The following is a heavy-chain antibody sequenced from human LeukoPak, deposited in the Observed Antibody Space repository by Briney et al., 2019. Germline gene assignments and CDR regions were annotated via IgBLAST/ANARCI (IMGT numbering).Heavy chain of an antibody. Sequence: PSETLSLTCTVSGGSVSSGSYYWTWIRQPPGKGLEWIGYIYYSGSTSYNPSLKSRVTMSINTSNNQFSLKLSSVTAADTALYYCTRGTGGDYWGQGTLVTVSS. J-gene: IGHJ4*02. CDR2: IYYSGST. D-gene: IGHD1-14*01. CDR1: GGSVSSGSYY. V-gene: IGHV4-61*01. CDR3: TRGTGGDY.